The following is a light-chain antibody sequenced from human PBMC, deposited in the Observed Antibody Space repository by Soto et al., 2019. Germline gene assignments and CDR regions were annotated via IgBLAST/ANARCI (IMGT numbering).Light chain of an antibody. CDR3: SSYTSSGTLMV. Sequence: QSALTQPASVSGSPGQSITISCTGTSSDVGGYNYVSWYQQHPGKAPKLMIYDVSNRPSGVSNRFSGSKSGNTASLTISGLQAADEADYYCSSYTSSGTLMVFGGVTKLTVL. J-gene: IGLJ2*01. CDR2: DVS. V-gene: IGLV2-14*01. CDR1: SSDVGGYNY.